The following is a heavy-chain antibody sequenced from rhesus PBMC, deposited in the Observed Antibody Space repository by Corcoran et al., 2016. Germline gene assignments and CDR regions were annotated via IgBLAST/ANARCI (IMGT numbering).Heavy chain of an antibody. Sequence: QVQLQESGPGVVKPSETLSLTCAVPGYSISSDYYWSWIRQPPEKGLEWIGYIAYSGSTRYNPSLKSRVTISRDTSKNQFSLKLSSVTAADTAVYYCARDSATGTTALDFDYWGQGVLVTVSS. CDR1: GYSISSDYY. CDR3: ARDSATGTTALDFDY. D-gene: IGHD1-7*02. J-gene: IGHJ4*01. CDR2: IAYSGST. V-gene: IGHV4-122*02.